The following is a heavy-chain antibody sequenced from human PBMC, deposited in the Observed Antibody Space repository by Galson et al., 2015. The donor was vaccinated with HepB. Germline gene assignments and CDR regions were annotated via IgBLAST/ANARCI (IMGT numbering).Heavy chain of an antibody. J-gene: IGHJ4*02. CDR2: IYWDDDK. D-gene: IGHD3-22*01. CDR1: GFSLSARGVG. V-gene: IGHV2-5*02. Sequence: LVKPTQTLTLTCTFSGFSLSARGVGVGWIRQPPGKALEWLALIYWDDDKRYSPSLKRRLTITKDTSKNQVVLTMTNMDPVDTGTYYCVHRPGDFYDSTGYDVWGQGTLVTVSS. CDR3: VHRPGDFYDSTGYDV.